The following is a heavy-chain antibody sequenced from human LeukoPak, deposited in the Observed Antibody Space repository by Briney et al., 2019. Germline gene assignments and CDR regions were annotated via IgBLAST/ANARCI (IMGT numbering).Heavy chain of an antibody. V-gene: IGHV3-30-3*01. CDR1: GFTFSSYA. Sequence: GGSLRLSCAASGFTFSSYAMHWVRQAPGKGLEWVAVISYDGSNKYYADSVKGRFTISRDNSKNTLYLQMNSLRAEDTAVYYCARDRIVVVVAATLGYWGQGTLVTVSS. CDR3: ARDRIVVVVAATLGY. D-gene: IGHD2-15*01. J-gene: IGHJ4*02. CDR2: ISYDGSNK.